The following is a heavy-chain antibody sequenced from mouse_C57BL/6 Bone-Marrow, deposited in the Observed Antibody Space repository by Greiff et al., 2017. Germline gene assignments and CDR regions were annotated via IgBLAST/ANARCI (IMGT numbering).Heavy chain of an antibody. CDR3: VGGWFAY. CDR1: GYTFTSYW. J-gene: IGHJ3*01. Sequence: QVQLQQPGAELVMPGASVKLSCKASGYTFTSYWMHWVKQRPGQGLEWIGEIDPSDSYTNYNQKFKGKSTLTADKSSITACMELRSLTSDDSAVYFCVGGWFAYWGQGTLVTVSA. V-gene: IGHV1-69*01. CDR2: IDPSDSYT.